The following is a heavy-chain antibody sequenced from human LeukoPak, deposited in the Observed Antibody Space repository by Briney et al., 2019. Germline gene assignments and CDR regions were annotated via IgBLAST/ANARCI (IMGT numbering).Heavy chain of an antibody. CDR1: GFTSSSYW. V-gene: IGHV3-30*02. Sequence: GGSLRLSCAASGFTSSSYWMSWVRQAPGKGLERVAFIRHDGSDENYADSVKGRFTISRDNSKNTLYLQMNSLRAEDTAVYYCAKPYCTNGVCYGYFQHWGQGTLVTVSS. CDR3: AKPYCTNGVCYGYFQH. J-gene: IGHJ1*01. CDR2: IRHDGSDE. D-gene: IGHD2-8*01.